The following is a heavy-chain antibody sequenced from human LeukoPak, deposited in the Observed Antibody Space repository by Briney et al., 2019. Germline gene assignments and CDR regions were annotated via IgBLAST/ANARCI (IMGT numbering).Heavy chain of an antibody. V-gene: IGHV1-69*13. CDR2: IIPIFGTA. J-gene: IGHJ4*02. CDR1: GYTFTSYD. Sequence: ASVKVSCKASGYTFTSYDISWVRQAPGQGLEWMGGIIPIFGTANYAQKFQGRVTITADESTSTAYMELSSLRSEDTAVYYCARSAYCGGDCYFDYWGQGTLVTVSS. D-gene: IGHD2-21*02. CDR3: ARSAYCGGDCYFDY.